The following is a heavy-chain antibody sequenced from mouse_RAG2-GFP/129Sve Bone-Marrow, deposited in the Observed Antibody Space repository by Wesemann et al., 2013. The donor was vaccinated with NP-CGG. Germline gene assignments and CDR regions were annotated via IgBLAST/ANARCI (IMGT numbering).Heavy chain of an antibody. D-gene: IGHD3-3*01. J-gene: IGHJ2*01. CDR3: ARYRDYFDY. Sequence: EYMGYISYSGSTYYNPSLKSRISITRDTSKNQYYLQLNSVTTEDTATYYCARYRDYFDYWGQGTTLTVSS. CDR2: ISYSGST. V-gene: IGHV3-8*02.